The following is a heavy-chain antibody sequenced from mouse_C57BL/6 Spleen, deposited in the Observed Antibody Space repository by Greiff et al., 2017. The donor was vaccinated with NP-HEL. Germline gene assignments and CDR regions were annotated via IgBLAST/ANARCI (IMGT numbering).Heavy chain of an antibody. J-gene: IGHJ4*01. D-gene: IGHD2-2*01. Sequence: QVQLQQSGAELVRPGTSVKLSCKASGYTFTSYWMHWVKQRPGQGLEWIGVIDPSDSYTNYNQKFKGKATLTVDTSSSTAYMQLSSLTSEDSAVYYCARSGGYDNAMDYWGQGTSVTVTS. V-gene: IGHV1-59*01. CDR2: IDPSDSYT. CDR3: ARSGGYDNAMDY. CDR1: GYTFTSYW.